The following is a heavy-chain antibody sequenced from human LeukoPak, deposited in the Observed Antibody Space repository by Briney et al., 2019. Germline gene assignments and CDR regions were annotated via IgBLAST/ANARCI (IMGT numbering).Heavy chain of an antibody. Sequence: GGSLRLSCAASGFTFSAFWVHWVRQAPGKGLVWVSRINSDGSSTTYADSVKGRFTISRDNAKNTLYLQMNSLRAEDTAVYYCARGLVHDTRGYYSDYWGQGTLVTVSS. V-gene: IGHV3-74*01. D-gene: IGHD3-22*01. CDR2: INSDGSST. CDR3: ARGLVHDTRGYYSDY. CDR1: GFTFSAFW. J-gene: IGHJ4*02.